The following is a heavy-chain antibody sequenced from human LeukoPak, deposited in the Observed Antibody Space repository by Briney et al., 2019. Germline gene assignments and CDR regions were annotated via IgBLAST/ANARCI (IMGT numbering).Heavy chain of an antibody. CDR2: MYPSGSA. J-gene: IGHJ4*02. D-gene: IGHD1-14*01. V-gene: IGHV4-34*01. CDR1: GGSFSGYY. Sequence: NPSETLSLTCAVYGGSFSGYYWSWIRQPPGKGLEWIGEMYPSGSANYNQSLRSRVTISIDKSKNHFSLKLSSVTAADTAVYYCARDRGVGTDYWGQGTLVTVSS. CDR3: ARDRGVGTDY.